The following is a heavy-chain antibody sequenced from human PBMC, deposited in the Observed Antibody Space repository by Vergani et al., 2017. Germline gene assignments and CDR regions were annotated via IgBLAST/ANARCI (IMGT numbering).Heavy chain of an antibody. CDR3: ASLYGRDSSGSKYFDY. Sequence: EVQLVQSGAEVKKPGESLKISCQISGYSFINYWIGWVRQMPGKGLEWMGIIQPADSDTRYSPSFQGQVTISVDKSISTAYLQRSSLRASDSAMYYCASLYGRDSSGSKYFDYWGQGTLVTVSS. CDR2: IQPADSDT. CDR1: GYSFINYW. V-gene: IGHV5-51*01. J-gene: IGHJ4*02. D-gene: IGHD3-22*01.